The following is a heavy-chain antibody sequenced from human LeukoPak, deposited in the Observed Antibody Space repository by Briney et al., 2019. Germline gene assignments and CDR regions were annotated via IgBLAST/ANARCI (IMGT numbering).Heavy chain of an antibody. J-gene: IGHJ4*02. D-gene: IGHD6-13*01. CDR1: GGSISSSSYY. V-gene: IGHV4-39*01. CDR2: IYYSGST. Sequence: SETLSLTCTVSGGSISSSSYYWGWLRQPPGKGLEWIGSIYYSGSTYYNPSLKSRVTISVDTSKNQFSLKLSSVTAADTAVYYCRCSSSSPNFDYWGQGTLVTVSS. CDR3: RCSSSSPNFDY.